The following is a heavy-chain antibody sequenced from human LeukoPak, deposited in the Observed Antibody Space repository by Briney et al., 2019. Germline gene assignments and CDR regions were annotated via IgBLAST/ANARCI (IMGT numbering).Heavy chain of an antibody. V-gene: IGHV5-51*01. D-gene: IGHD3-10*01. CDR1: GYSFTSYW. Sequence: GESLKISCKGSGYSFTSYWIGWVRLMPGKGLEWMGIIYPGDSDTRYSPSFQGQVTISADKSISTAYLQWSSLKASDTAMYYCATSPVITPDYFDYWGQGTLVTVSS. CDR2: IYPGDSDT. CDR3: ATSPVITPDYFDY. J-gene: IGHJ4*02.